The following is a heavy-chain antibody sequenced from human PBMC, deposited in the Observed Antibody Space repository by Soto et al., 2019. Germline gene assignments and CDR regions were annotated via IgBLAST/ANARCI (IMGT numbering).Heavy chain of an antibody. CDR3: ARDRLRLGELSLIGYFDY. CDR1: GFTFTSYA. D-gene: IGHD3-16*02. CDR2: ISYDGINE. V-gene: IGHV3-30*15. Sequence: QVQLVESGGSVVQPGRSLRLSCEASGFTFTSYAMHWVRQAPGKGLEWVAVISYDGINEYYADSVKGRCTISRDNSKNTLFLQMSSLRVEDTAVYYCARDRLRLGELSLIGYFDYWGQGTLVTVSS. J-gene: IGHJ4*02.